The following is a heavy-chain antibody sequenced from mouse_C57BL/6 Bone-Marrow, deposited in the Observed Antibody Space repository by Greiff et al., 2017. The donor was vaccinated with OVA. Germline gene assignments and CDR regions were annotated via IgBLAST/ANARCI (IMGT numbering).Heavy chain of an antibody. CDR1: GYTFTGYW. Sequence: QVQLQQSGAELMKPGASVKLSCKATGYTFTGYWIEWVKQRPGHGLEWIGEILPGSGSTNYNEKFKGKATFTADTSSNTAYMQLSSLTTEDSAIYYCARKESDYDRGVYYFDYWGQGTTLTVSS. CDR3: ARKESDYDRGVYYFDY. J-gene: IGHJ2*01. CDR2: ILPGSGST. V-gene: IGHV1-9*01. D-gene: IGHD2-4*01.